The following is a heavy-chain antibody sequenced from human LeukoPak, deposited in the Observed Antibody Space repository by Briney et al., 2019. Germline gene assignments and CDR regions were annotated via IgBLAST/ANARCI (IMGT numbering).Heavy chain of an antibody. V-gene: IGHV4-39*01. J-gene: IGHJ5*02. CDR3: ARHWRPATTLNWCDP. D-gene: IGHD1-14*01. CDR2: IYYSGST. Sequence: SETLSLTCTVSGGSISSRSYYWGWIRQPPGKGLEWIATIYYSGSTYYNPPLKSRVTVSVDTSKNQFSLKLSSVTAADTAVYDCARHWRPATTLNWCDPWGQGTLVTVSS. CDR1: GGSISSRSYY.